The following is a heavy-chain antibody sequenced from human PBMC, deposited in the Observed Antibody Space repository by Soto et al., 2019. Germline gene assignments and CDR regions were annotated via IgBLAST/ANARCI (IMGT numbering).Heavy chain of an antibody. CDR2: MYYSGSS. V-gene: IGHV4-39*01. CDR3: ARQRLLRLKPDFDI. D-gene: IGHD2-21*02. J-gene: IGHJ4*02. Sequence: NPSETLSLTCAVSGGSTSDKSYFWGWVRQSPGKGLEWIGSMYYSGSSYYNPSLKSRVAISVDTSKNQFSLKLRSVTAADTAVYFCARQRLLRLKPDFDIWGQGTQVTVSS. CDR1: GGSTSDKSYF.